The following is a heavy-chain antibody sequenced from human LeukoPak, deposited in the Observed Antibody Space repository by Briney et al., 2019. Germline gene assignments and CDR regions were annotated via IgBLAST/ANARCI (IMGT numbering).Heavy chain of an antibody. CDR1: GGSISSGFYY. Sequence: SETLSLTCTVSGGSISSGFYYWSWIRQPAGKGLEWIGRIYTSGSTNYNPSLKSRISISVDTSKNQFSLKLTSVTAADTAVYYCAREHPRGEVDDFDYWGQGTLVTVSS. V-gene: IGHV4-61*02. CDR2: IYTSGST. J-gene: IGHJ4*02. D-gene: IGHD3-16*01. CDR3: AREHPRGEVDDFDY.